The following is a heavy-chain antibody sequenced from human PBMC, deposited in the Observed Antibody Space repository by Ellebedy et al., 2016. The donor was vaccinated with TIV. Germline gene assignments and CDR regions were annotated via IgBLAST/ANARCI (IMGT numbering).Heavy chain of an antibody. J-gene: IGHJ4*02. CDR1: GFSLATIIMG. D-gene: IGHD2-21*02. Sequence: SGPTLVKPKETFTLTCTVSGFSLATIIMGVSWIRQPPGKALEWLAHIFSNDKESYSTSLRSRLSISKDTSKSQVVLTMTNVDPVDTATYYCARDLYYCGGDCSYNFDYWGKGAVVTVSS. CDR3: ARDLYYCGGDCSYNFDY. V-gene: IGHV2-26*01. CDR2: IFSNDKE.